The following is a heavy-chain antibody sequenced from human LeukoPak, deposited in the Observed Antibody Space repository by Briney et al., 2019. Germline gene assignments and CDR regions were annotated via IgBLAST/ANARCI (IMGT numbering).Heavy chain of an antibody. V-gene: IGHV4-39*01. J-gene: IGHJ6*03. CDR2: MYYSGTT. D-gene: IGHD2-21*01. CDR3: ARRNCGGECPSYNYFYMDV. CDR1: GGSISSSNYY. Sequence: SEPLSLTCTVSGGSISSSNYYWGWIRQPPGKGLVWFESMYYSGTTYYNPSLKSRLTISVDTSKTQFSLNLTSMTAADTAVYYCARRNCGGECPSYNYFYMDVWGEGTPVTVSS.